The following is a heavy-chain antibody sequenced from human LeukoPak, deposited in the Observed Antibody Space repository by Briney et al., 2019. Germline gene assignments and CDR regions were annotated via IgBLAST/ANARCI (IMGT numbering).Heavy chain of an antibody. CDR3: VKEHSDEAFDI. CDR2: ISSSSSYI. J-gene: IGHJ3*02. Sequence: NPGGSLRLSCAASGFTFSSYSMNWVRQAPGKGLEWVSSISSSSSYIYYADSVKGRFTISRDNAKNSLYLQMNSLRAEDTALYYCVKEHSDEAFDIWGQGTMDTVSS. V-gene: IGHV3-21*01. CDR1: GFTFSSYS.